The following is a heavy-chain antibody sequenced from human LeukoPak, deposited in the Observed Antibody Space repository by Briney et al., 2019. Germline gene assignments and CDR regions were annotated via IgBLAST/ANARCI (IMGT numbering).Heavy chain of an antibody. Sequence: GGSLRPSCAASGFTFGSPWMHWVRQAPGKGLVWVSRINSDGSATAYADSVKGRFTISRDNAENTLYLQMNSLRAEDTAVYYCARGTAGYHSGYFDYWGQGTLVTVSS. V-gene: IGHV3-74*01. D-gene: IGHD3-16*02. J-gene: IGHJ4*02. CDR1: GFTFGSPW. CDR3: ARGTAGYHSGYFDY. CDR2: INSDGSAT.